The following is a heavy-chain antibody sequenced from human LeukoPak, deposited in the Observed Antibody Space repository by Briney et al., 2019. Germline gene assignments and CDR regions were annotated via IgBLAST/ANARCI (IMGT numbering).Heavy chain of an antibody. J-gene: IGHJ3*02. D-gene: IGHD3-3*01. V-gene: IGHV4-4*07. CDR3: ARDLPTRYYDFWSGYDAFDI. Sequence: NPSETLSLTCTVSGGSISSYYWSWIRQPAGKGLEWIGRIYTSGSTNYNPSLKSRVTMSVDTSKNQFSLKLSSVTAADTAVYYCARDLPTRYYDFWSGYDAFDIWGQGTMVTISS. CDR2: IYTSGST. CDR1: GGSISSYY.